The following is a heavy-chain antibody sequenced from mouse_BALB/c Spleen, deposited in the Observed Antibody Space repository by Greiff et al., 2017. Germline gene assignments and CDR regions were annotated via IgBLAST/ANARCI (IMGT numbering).Heavy chain of an antibody. CDR1: GFSLTGYG. CDR2: IWGDGST. V-gene: IGHV2-6-7*01. CDR3: ARAYYYGSNYFDY. D-gene: IGHD1-1*01. Sequence: QVQLKESGPGLVAPSQSLSITCTVSGFSLTGYGVNWVRQPPGKGLEWLGMIWGDGSTDYNSALKSRLSISKDNSKSQVFLKMNSLQTDDTARYYCARAYYYGSNYFDYWGQGTTRTVSS. J-gene: IGHJ2*01.